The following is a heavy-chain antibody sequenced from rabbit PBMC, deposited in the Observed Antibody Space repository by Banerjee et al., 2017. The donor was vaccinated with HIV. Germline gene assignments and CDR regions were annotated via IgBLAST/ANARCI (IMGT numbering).Heavy chain of an antibody. CDR1: GIDFSRCG. D-gene: IGHD1-1*01. J-gene: IGHJ4*01. V-gene: IGHV1S45*01. CDR3: ARDLTGVIGWNFNL. CDR2: INTSSGNT. Sequence: QEQLEETGGGLVKPEGSLTLSCKASGIDFSRCGISWVRQAPGKGLEWIGCINTSSGNTVYASWAKGRFTISKTSSTTVTLQMTSLTAADTATYFCARDLTGVIGWNFNLWGPGTLVTVS.